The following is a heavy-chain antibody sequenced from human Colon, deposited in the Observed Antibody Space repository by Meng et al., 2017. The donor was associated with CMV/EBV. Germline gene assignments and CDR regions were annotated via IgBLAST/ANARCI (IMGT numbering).Heavy chain of an antibody. CDR2: IHINGGDE. D-gene: IGHD7-27*01. J-gene: IGHJ6*02. V-gene: IGHV3-30*02. CDR3: ARDISNWGSGGGYYGMDV. Sequence: GGSLRLSCAASGFTFSASTMHWVRQTPGKVLEWVSFIHINGGDEQYADAVRGRFTISRDNSKNTLYLQMNSLRAEDTAVYYCARDISNWGSGGGYYGMDVWGQGTTVTVSS. CDR1: GFTFSAST.